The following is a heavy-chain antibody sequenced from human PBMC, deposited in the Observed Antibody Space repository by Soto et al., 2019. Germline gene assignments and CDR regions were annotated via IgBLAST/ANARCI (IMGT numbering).Heavy chain of an antibody. V-gene: IGHV4-39*01. J-gene: IGHJ5*02. Sequence: SETLSLTCTVSGGSINDFAYYWGWIRQPPGKGLEWIGTVYHNENTYYNPSLRSRVTISVDTAKNQFSLNLRSVTAADTTIYFCARRERYYGSPGWFDPWGQGALVTVSS. CDR2: VYHNENT. CDR1: GGSINDFAYY. D-gene: IGHD3-16*01. CDR3: ARRERYYGSPGWFDP.